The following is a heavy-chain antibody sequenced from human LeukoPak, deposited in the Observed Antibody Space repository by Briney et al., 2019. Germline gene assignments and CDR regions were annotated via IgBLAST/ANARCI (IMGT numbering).Heavy chain of an antibody. CDR1: GGSFSGYY. CDR3: ARGLTAVAAQTDY. D-gene: IGHD6-19*01. Sequence: SETLSITCAVYGGSFSGYYWSWIRQPPGKGLEWIGEINHSGSTNYNPSLKSRVTISVDTSKNQFSLKLSSVTAADTAVYYCARGLTAVAAQTDYWGQGTLVTVSS. CDR2: INHSGST. V-gene: IGHV4-34*01. J-gene: IGHJ4*02.